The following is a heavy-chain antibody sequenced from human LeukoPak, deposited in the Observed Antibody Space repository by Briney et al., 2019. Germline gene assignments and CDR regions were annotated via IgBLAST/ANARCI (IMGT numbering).Heavy chain of an antibody. CDR3: AGGYYYDSSGYYGRQDGFDP. V-gene: IGHV4-61*02. Sequence: SETLSLTCTVSGGSISSGSYYRSWIRQPAGKGLEWIGRIYTSGSTNYNPSLKSRVTISVDTSKNQFSLKLSSVTAADTAVYYCAGGYYYDSSGYYGRQDGFDPWGQGTLVTVSS. CDR1: GGSISSGSYY. D-gene: IGHD3-22*01. J-gene: IGHJ5*02. CDR2: IYTSGST.